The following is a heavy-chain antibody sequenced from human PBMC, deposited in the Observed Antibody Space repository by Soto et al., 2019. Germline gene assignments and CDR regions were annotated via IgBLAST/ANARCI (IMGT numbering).Heavy chain of an antibody. V-gene: IGHV3-21*01. J-gene: IGHJ6*02. Sequence: GGSLRLSCAASGFTFSSYSMNWVRQAPGKGLEWVSSISSSSSYIYYADPVKGRFTISRDNAKNSLYLQMNSLRAEDTAVYYCARDTLPDIVVGVGMDVWGQGTTVTVSS. CDR2: ISSSSSYI. D-gene: IGHD2-15*01. CDR1: GFTFSSYS. CDR3: ARDTLPDIVVGVGMDV.